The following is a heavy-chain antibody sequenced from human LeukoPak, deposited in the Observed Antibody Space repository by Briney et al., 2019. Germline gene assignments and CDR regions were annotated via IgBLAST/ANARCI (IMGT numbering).Heavy chain of an antibody. J-gene: IGHJ4*02. CDR3: ARGFLEWSAFDY. Sequence: GGSLRLSCVASGFSFSAFGLHWVRQAPGKGLEWVASVRYDGRTSYFADSLKGRFTISRDNSKNTLYLQMNSLRAEDTAVYYCARGFLEWSAFDYWGQGTLVTVSS. D-gene: IGHD3-3*01. CDR2: VRYDGRTS. V-gene: IGHV3-30*02. CDR1: GFSFSAFG.